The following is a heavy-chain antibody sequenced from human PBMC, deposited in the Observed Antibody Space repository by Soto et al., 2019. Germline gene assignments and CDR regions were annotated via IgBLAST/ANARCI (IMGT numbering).Heavy chain of an antibody. CDR3: ARSIMGYCSGGSCYAYFDI. D-gene: IGHD2-15*01. CDR1: GYTFTSYG. Sequence: QVQLVQSGAEVKKPGASVKVSCKASGYTFTSYGISWVRQAPGQGLEWMGWISAYNGNTNYAQKLQGRVTMTTDTSTSTAYMELSSLRSDDTAVYYCARSIMGYCSGGSCYAYFDIWGQGTMVTVSS. V-gene: IGHV1-18*01. CDR2: ISAYNGNT. J-gene: IGHJ3*02.